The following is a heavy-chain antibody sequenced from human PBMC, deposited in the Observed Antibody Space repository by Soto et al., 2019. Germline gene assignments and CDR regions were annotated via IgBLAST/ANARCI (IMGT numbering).Heavy chain of an antibody. Sequence: QPGGSLRLSCAASGLTASSNYMTWVRQAPGKGLEWVSVIDSGGITYYADSVRGRFTISRDNSGNTVYLQMNRLRAEDTALYYCARGGALFYYYGLDVWGRGTTVTVSS. CDR2: IDSGGIT. CDR3: ARGGALFYYYGLDV. CDR1: GLTASSNY. D-gene: IGHD3-16*01. J-gene: IGHJ6*02. V-gene: IGHV3-53*01.